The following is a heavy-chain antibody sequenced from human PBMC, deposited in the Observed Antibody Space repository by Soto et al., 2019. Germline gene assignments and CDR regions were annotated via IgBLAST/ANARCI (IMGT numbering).Heavy chain of an antibody. CDR1: GGTFSSYA. CDR3: ATSQINTAIKNIYFDY. CDR2: IIPIFGTA. Sequence: ASVKVSCKASGGTFSSYAISWVRQAPGQGLEWMGGIIPIFGTANYAQKFQGRVTITADESTSTAYMELSSLRSEDTAVYYCATSQINTAIKNIYFDYWGQGTLVTVSS. V-gene: IGHV1-69*13. D-gene: IGHD5-18*01. J-gene: IGHJ4*02.